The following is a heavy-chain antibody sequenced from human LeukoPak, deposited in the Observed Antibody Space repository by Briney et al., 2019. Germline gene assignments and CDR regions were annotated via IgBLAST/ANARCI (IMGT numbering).Heavy chain of an antibody. CDR1: GYTFTTYA. V-gene: IGHV1-18*01. CDR2: ISTYNGNT. D-gene: IGHD2-15*01. J-gene: IGHJ2*01. CDR3: ARVALGSWYFDL. Sequence: ASVKVSCKASGYTFTTYAISWVRQAPGQGLEWMGWISTYNGNTNYAQKFQGRVTLTTDTSTRTAYMDLRSLRSDDTAAYHCARVALGSWYFDLWGRGTLVTVSS.